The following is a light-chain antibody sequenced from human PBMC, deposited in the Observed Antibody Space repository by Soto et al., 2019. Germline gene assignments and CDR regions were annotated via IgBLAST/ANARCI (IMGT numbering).Light chain of an antibody. CDR2: DVT. Sequence: QSALTQPASVSGSPGQSIAISCTGTSSDVGGYHYVSWYQQYPGKAPKLIIFDVTNRPSGVSDRFSGSKSGSTASLTISGLQADDEADYYFPSLAGSGTYVFGTGTKLTVL. J-gene: IGLJ1*01. V-gene: IGLV2-14*01. CDR1: SSDVGGYHY. CDR3: PSLAGSGTYV.